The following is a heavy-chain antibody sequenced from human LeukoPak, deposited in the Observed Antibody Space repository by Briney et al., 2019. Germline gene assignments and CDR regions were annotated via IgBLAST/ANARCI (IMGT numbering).Heavy chain of an antibody. V-gene: IGHV1-18*03. Sequence: APVKVSRKASGYTFTSYGTIWGRQSPGHRLKWLGWSRAYNGNTNYTQKLQGRVIMGTDTTTRTDYMELRNLRTDDMAVYYCASGDDISDYLAHTEYFQHWGQGTLVTVSS. CDR3: ASGDDISDYLAHTEYFQH. CDR2: SRAYNGNT. J-gene: IGHJ1*01. CDR1: GYTFTSYG. D-gene: IGHD3-22*01.